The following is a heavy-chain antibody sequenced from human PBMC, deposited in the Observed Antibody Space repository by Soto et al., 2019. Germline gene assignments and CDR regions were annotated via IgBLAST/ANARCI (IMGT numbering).Heavy chain of an antibody. CDR2: IYFSGSA. D-gene: IGHD5-12*01. Sequence: SETLSLTCTVSGGSITSYYWSWIRQPPGKGLEWIGYIYFSGSANYNPSLKSRVTISVDTSKNQFSLKLSSVTAADTAVYYCPRRYSSHGPYWAQGTLVTVS. V-gene: IGHV4-59*08. J-gene: IGHJ1*01. CDR3: PRRYSSHGPY. CDR1: GGSITSYY.